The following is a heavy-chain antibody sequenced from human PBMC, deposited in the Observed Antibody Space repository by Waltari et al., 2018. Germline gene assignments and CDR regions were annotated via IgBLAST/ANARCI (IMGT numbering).Heavy chain of an antibody. Sequence: QVQLQESGPGLVKPSETLSLTCAVSGYSISSGYYWGWIRQPPGKGLEWIGSIYHSGSTYYNPSLKSRVTISVDTSKNQFSLKLSSVTAADTAVYYCARQVKGAQHWGQGTLVTVSS. D-gene: IGHD2-21*01. CDR3: ARQVKGAQH. V-gene: IGHV4-38-2*01. J-gene: IGHJ1*01. CDR1: GYSISSGYY. CDR2: IYHSGST.